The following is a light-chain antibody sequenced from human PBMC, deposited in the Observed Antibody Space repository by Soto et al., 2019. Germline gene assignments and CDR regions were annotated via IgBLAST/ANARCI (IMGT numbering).Light chain of an antibody. CDR2: SNN. V-gene: IGLV1-44*01. CDR3: AAWDDSLNGYV. CDR1: SSNIGSNT. Sequence: QSVLTQPPSASGTPGQRVTISCSGSSSNIGSNTVNWYQQLPGTAPKLLIYSNNQRPSGVPDRFPGSKSGTSASLAISGLQSEDEADYYCAAWDDSLNGYVFGTGTKVPVL. J-gene: IGLJ1*01.